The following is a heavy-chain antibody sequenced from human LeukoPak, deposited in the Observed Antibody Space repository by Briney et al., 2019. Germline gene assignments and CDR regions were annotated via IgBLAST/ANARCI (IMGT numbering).Heavy chain of an antibody. CDR1: GGTFSSYA. D-gene: IGHD3-22*01. V-gene: IGHV1-69*13. CDR3: ARATGSGYFYDAFDI. CDR2: IIPIFGTA. Sequence: SVKVSCKASGGTFSSYAISWVRQAPGQGLEWMGGIIPIFGTANYAQKFQGRVTITADESTSTAYMELSSLRSEDTAVYYCARATGSGYFYDAFDIWGQGTMVIVSS. J-gene: IGHJ3*02.